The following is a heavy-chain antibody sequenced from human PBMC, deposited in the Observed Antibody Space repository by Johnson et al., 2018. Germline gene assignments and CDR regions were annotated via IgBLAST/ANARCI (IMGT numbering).Heavy chain of an antibody. CDR3: AKDGFDESAVKSNDYGSGSYGNWFDP. D-gene: IGHD3-10*01. Sequence: QVQLVQSGGGLVQPGRSLRLSCAASGFTFSSYDMHWVRQAPGKGLEWVAVISYDGSNKYYVDSVKGRFTISRDNSNNTLYLQMNSLRAEDTAVYHCAKDGFDESAVKSNDYGSGSYGNWFDPWGQGTLVTVSS. CDR1: GFTFSSYD. V-gene: IGHV3-33*05. CDR2: ISYDGSNK. J-gene: IGHJ5*02.